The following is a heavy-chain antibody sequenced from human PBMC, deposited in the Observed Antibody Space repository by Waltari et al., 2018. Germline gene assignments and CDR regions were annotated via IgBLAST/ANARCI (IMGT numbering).Heavy chain of an antibody. V-gene: IGHV4-34*01. CDR2: INHSGST. D-gene: IGHD2-15*01. CDR3: ARGLAGGCWVYYMDV. J-gene: IGHJ6*03. Sequence: QVQLQQWGAGLLKPSETLSLTCAVYGGSFSGYYWSWIRQPPGKGLEWIGEINHSGSTNYNPSLKSRVTISVDTSKNQFSLKLSSVTAADTAVYYCARGLAGGCWVYYMDVWGKGTTVTISS. CDR1: GGSFSGYY.